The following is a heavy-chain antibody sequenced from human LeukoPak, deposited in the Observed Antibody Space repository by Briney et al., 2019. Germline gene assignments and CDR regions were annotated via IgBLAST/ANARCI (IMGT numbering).Heavy chain of an antibody. CDR1: GVSVSSGSYY. V-gene: IGHV4-61*01. CDR3: AREAMYSYGNNFDY. Sequence: SETLPLTCTVSGVSVSSGSYYWSWLRQPPGKGLEWIGYIYYSGSTNYNPSLKSRVTISVDTSKNQFSLKLSSVTAADTAVYHCAREAMYSYGNNFDYWGQGTLVTVSS. D-gene: IGHD5-18*01. CDR2: IYYSGST. J-gene: IGHJ4*02.